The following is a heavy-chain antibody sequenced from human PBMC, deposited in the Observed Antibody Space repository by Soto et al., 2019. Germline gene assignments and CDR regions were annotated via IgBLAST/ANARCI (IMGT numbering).Heavy chain of an antibody. CDR3: TTDPMGLLAYCGGDCYSPDAFDI. Sequence: GGSLRLSCAASGFSLNDYGMHWVRQPPGKGLEWVADISYDGRNKYYTDSVRGRFTISRDISKGTLYLQMNSLKTEDTAVYYCTTDPMGLLAYCGGDCYSPDAFDIWGQGTMVTVSS. CDR2: ISYDGRNK. CDR1: GFSLNDYG. V-gene: IGHV3-30*03. D-gene: IGHD2-21*02. J-gene: IGHJ3*02.